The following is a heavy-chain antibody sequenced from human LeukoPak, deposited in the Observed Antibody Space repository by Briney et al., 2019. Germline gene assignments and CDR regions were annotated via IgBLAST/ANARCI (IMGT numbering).Heavy chain of an antibody. V-gene: IGHV4-34*01. J-gene: IGHJ4*02. D-gene: IGHD6-19*01. CDR2: INHSVST. CDR1: GGSFRGDY. Sequence: PSETLSLTCAVYGGSFRGDYWNWIRQSPGKGLEWIGEINHSVSTNYNPSLKSRVTISVDTSKNQFSLKLSSVTAADTPVYYCARGFGSGWSTLFDYWGQGTLVTVSS. CDR3: ARGFGSGWSTLFDY.